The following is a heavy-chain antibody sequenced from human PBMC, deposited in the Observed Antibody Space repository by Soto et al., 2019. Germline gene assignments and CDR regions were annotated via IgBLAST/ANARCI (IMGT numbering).Heavy chain of an antibody. CDR1: GYTFATYG. CDR3: ASLLACGGVDNCYSRPLVY. D-gene: IGHD2-21*01. CDR2: ITPHNGDT. Sequence: QVQLLQSGAEMKKPGASVKVSCRASGYTFATYGISWVRQAPGQGLEWLGWITPHNGDTNYAQRVRGRLTMTTDTSTSTAYLEMRSLRSDDTAVYHCASLLACGGVDNCYSRPLVYWGQSSGVTVCS. J-gene: IGHJ1*01. V-gene: IGHV1-18*01.